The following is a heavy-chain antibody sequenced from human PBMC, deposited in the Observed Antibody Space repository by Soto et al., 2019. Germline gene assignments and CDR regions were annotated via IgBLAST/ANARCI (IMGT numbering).Heavy chain of an antibody. J-gene: IGHJ3*02. CDR3: ATSPRGMAVFDI. CDR2: LDPEDGET. D-gene: IGHD6-19*01. Sequence: QVQLVQSGAEVKKPGASVKVSCKVSGYTLSELSMHWVRQAPGKGLEWMGGLDPEDGETIYAQKFQGRVTMTEDTSTDTAYMELSSLRSADTAVYYCATSPRGMAVFDIWGQGTMVTVSS. CDR1: GYTLSELS. V-gene: IGHV1-24*01.